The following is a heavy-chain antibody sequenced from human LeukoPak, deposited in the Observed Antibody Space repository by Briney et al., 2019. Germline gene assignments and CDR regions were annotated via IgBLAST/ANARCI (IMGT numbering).Heavy chain of an antibody. CDR1: GGSISSGGYY. D-gene: IGHD4-17*01. CDR2: IYYSGST. Sequence: PSQTLSLTCTVSGGSISSGGYYWSWIRQHPGKGLEWIGYIYYSGSTYYNPSLKSRVTISVDTSKNQFSLKLSSVTAADTAVYYCAREGYGDYGFDYWGQGTLVTVSS. J-gene: IGHJ4*02. CDR3: AREGYGDYGFDY. V-gene: IGHV4-31*03.